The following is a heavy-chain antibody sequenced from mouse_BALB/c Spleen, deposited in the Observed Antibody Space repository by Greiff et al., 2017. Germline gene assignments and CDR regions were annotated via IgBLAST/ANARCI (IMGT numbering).Heavy chain of an antibody. J-gene: IGHJ4*01. V-gene: IGHV3-8*02. Sequence: DVMLVESGPSLVKPSQTLSLTCSVTGDSITSGYWNWIRKFPGNKLEYMGYISYSGSTYYNPSLKSRISITRDTSKNQYYLQLNSVTTEDTATYYCARYPDGYYGDYYAMDYWGQGTSVTVSS. D-gene: IGHD2-3*01. CDR1: GDSITSGY. CDR3: ARYPDGYYGDYYAMDY. CDR2: ISYSGST.